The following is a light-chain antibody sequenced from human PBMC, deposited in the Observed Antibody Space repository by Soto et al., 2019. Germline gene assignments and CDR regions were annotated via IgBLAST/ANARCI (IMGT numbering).Light chain of an antibody. Sequence: EVVMTQSPPTLSVSPGESATLSCRASQSISGNLAWYQQKPGLAPRLLIYHTSIRATGVPARFSGSGSGTEFSLTISSLQYDDFAVYYCQRYDNWPLTFGGGNKVDIK. J-gene: IGKJ4*01. CDR1: QSISGN. V-gene: IGKV3-15*01. CDR2: HTS. CDR3: QRYDNWPLT.